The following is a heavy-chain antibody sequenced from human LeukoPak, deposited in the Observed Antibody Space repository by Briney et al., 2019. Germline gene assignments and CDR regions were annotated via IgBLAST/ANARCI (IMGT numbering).Heavy chain of an antibody. CDR3: ASLHVHTAMEGY. Sequence: GGSLRLSCAASGFTFSSYSMNWVRQAPGKGLEWVSYISSSSNTIYYADSVKGRFTITRDNAKNALYLQMNSLRDEDTAVYYCASLHVHTAMEGYWGQGTLVTVSS. CDR2: ISSSSNTI. V-gene: IGHV3-48*02. CDR1: GFTFSSYS. J-gene: IGHJ4*02. D-gene: IGHD5-18*01.